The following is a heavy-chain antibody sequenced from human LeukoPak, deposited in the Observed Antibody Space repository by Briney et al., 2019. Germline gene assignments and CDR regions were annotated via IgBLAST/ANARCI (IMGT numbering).Heavy chain of an antibody. Sequence: GGSLRLSCAASGFTFSTYWMSWVRQAPGKGLEWVANIKESGSEKYYVDSVEGRFTISRDNAENSLSLQMNDLRAEDTAVYYCARPSKSSTWYCFEYWGQGTLVTVSS. CDR3: ARPSKSSTWYCFEY. J-gene: IGHJ4*02. V-gene: IGHV3-7*01. D-gene: IGHD6-13*01. CDR1: GFTFSTYW. CDR2: IKESGSEK.